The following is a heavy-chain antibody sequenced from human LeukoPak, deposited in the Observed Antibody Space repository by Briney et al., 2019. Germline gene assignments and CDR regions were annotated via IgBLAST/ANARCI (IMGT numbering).Heavy chain of an antibody. J-gene: IGHJ5*02. Sequence: SVKLSCKASGGTFSSYAISWVRQAPGQGLEWMGGIIPIFGTANYAQKFQGRVTITADESTSTAYMELSSLRSEDTAVYYCARKGGSGWYRGWFDPWGQGTLVTVSS. CDR1: GGTFSSYA. CDR3: ARKGGSGWYRGWFDP. V-gene: IGHV1-69*01. D-gene: IGHD6-19*01. CDR2: IIPIFGTA.